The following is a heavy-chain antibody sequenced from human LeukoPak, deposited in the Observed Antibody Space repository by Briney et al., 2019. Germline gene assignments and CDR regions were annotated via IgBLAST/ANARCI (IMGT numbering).Heavy chain of an antibody. CDR1: GFTFNNYA. CDR3: AREVSEGFDF. D-gene: IGHD3-22*01. Sequence: PGGSLRLSCAASGFTFNNYAMNWVRQAPGKGLEWVSSFGTRSTSIYHAGSVKGRFAISRDNAKNSLYLQMNSLRAEDTALYYCAREVSEGFDFWGQGTLVTVSS. CDR2: FGTRSTSI. J-gene: IGHJ4*02. V-gene: IGHV3-21*01.